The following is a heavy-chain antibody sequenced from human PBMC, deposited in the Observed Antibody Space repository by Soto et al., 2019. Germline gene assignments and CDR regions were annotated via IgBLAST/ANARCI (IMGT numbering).Heavy chain of an antibody. CDR1: GFTFSSYA. V-gene: IGHV3-23*01. Sequence: EVQLLESGGDLVQPGGSLRLSCAASGFTFSSYAMSWVRQAPGKGLVWVSTISGRGDDTYYTDSVKGRFTISRDNSKNTLYVHMNSRRAEDTAVYYCARAQPTYSSSYFDYWGQGTLVTVSS. CDR3: ARAQPTYSSSYFDY. D-gene: IGHD3-22*01. CDR2: ISGRGDDT. J-gene: IGHJ4*02.